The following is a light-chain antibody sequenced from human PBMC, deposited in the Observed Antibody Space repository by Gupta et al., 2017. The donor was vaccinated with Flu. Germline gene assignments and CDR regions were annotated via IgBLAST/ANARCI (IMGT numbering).Light chain of an antibody. V-gene: IGLV2-14*01. CDR2: EVS. Sequence: QSALTQPASVSGSPGQSIAISCTGTNSDIGAYNYVSWYQHHPGKAPKLMIYEVSNRPSGVSTRCSGSKSGNTASLTISGLQAEDEADYDCGSYGAVGVFGGGTKVTVL. CDR1: NSDIGAYNY. CDR3: GSYGAVGV. J-gene: IGLJ2*01.